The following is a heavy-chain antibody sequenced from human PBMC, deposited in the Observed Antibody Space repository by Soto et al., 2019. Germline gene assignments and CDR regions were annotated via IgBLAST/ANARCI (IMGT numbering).Heavy chain of an antibody. D-gene: IGHD2-2*01. CDR2: ITPYNGNT. CDR1: GYTFINFD. Sequence: GASVKVSCKASGYTFINFDITWVRQAPGQGLEWVGWITPYNGNTNYGQNFQGRVTMTADTSTSTAYMELGSLTTDDTAVYYCARDTSFYFDYWGQGTRVTVSS. J-gene: IGHJ4*02. V-gene: IGHV1-18*01. CDR3: ARDTSFYFDY.